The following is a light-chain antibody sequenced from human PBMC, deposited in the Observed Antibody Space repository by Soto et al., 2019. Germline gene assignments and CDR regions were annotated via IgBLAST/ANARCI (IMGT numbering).Light chain of an antibody. CDR2: LNSDGSH. CDR1: SGHSSYA. Sequence: QLVLTQSPSASASLGASVNLTCTLSSGHSSYAIAWHQQQPEKGPRYLMKLNSDGSHITGDGIPDRFSGSSSGAERYLTISSLQSEDEADYYCQTWGTGIVVFGGGTQLTVL. V-gene: IGLV4-69*02. J-gene: IGLJ2*01. CDR3: QTWGTGIVV.